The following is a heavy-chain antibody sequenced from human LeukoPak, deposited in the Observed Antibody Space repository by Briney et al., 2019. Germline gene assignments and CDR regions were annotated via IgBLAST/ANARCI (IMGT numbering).Heavy chain of an antibody. CDR1: GGSISSSSYY. CDR2: IYYSGST. D-gene: IGHD6-13*01. V-gene: IGHV4-39*01. J-gene: IGHJ4*02. CDR3: ARHRRQQPVTRNPGDQYYFDY. Sequence: PSETLSLTCTVSGGSISSSSYYWGWIRQPPGKGLEWIGSIYYSGSTYYNPSLKSRVTISVDTSKNQFSLKLSSVTAADTAVYYCARHRRQQPVTRNPGDQYYFDYWGQGTLVTVSS.